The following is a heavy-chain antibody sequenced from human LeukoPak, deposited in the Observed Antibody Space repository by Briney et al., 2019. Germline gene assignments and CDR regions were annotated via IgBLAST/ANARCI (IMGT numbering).Heavy chain of an antibody. CDR2: LNPSGGSS. V-gene: IGHV1-46*01. CDR1: GYTFTSYY. Sequence: ASVKVSCKASGYTFTSYYMHWVRQAPGQGLEWMAILNPSGGSSNYAQKFQGRATLTRATSTGTVYMELSSLRSEDTAVYCCASVYKHGMDVWGQGTTVIVSS. D-gene: IGHD5-24*01. CDR3: ASVYKHGMDV. J-gene: IGHJ6*02.